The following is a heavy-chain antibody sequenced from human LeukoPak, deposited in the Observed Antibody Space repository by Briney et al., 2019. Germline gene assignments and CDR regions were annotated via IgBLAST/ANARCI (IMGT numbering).Heavy chain of an antibody. J-gene: IGHJ6*03. V-gene: IGHV4-59*01. CDR3: ARNYYYYYMDV. CDR2: IYYSGSS. Sequence: SETLSLTCTVSGGSISTYYWSWIRQPPGKGLEWIGYIYYSGSSNYNPSLKSRVTISVDTSKNQFSLKLSSVTAADTAVYYCARNYYYYYMDVWGKGTTVTVSS. CDR1: GGSISTYY.